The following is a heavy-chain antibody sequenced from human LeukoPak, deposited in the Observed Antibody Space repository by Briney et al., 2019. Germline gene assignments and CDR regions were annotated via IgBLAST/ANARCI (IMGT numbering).Heavy chain of an antibody. V-gene: IGHV3-30*04. J-gene: IGHJ3*02. CDR3: AKGHHYYGSGSYDAFDI. D-gene: IGHD3-10*01. Sequence: GRSLRLSCAASGFTLSNYAIHWVRQAPGKGLEWVAVISYDGSNKYYADSVKGRFTVSRDNSKNTLYLQMNSLRAEDTAVYYCAKGHHYYGSGSYDAFDIWGQGTMVTVSS. CDR1: GFTLSNYA. CDR2: ISYDGSNK.